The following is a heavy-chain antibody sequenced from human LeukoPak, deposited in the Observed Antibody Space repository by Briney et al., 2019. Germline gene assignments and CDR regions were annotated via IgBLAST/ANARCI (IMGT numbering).Heavy chain of an antibody. CDR2: IYYSGST. D-gene: IGHD3-10*01. CDR3: ARHRPLLWFGESPGFDY. V-gene: IGHV4-39*01. CDR1: GGSISSSSYY. Sequence: SETLSLTCTVSGGSISSSSYYSGWIRQRPGKGLEWVGSIYYSGSTYYNPSLKSRVTISVDTSKNQFSLKLSSVTAADTAVYYCARHRPLLWFGESPGFDYWGQGTLVTVSS. J-gene: IGHJ4*02.